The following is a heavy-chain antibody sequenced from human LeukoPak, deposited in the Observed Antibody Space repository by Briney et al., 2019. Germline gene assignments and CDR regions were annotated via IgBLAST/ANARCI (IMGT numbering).Heavy chain of an antibody. D-gene: IGHD5-24*01. CDR1: GFTFSSYS. Sequence: QPGGSLRLSCAASGFTFSSYSMNWVRQAPGKGLEWFSGIIPSGHTTYYADSVRGRFTISRDNSRNTVYLQMNSLRAEDTAVYYCAKDDRWLQFCCWGQGTLVTVSA. CDR2: IIPSGHTT. J-gene: IGHJ4*02. CDR3: AKDDRWLQFCC. V-gene: IGHV3-23*01.